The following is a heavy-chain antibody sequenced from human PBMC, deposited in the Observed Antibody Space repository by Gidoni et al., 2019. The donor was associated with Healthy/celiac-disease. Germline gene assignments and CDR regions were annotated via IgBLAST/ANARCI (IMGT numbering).Heavy chain of an antibody. CDR1: GFTFSSYS. D-gene: IGHD2-2*01. CDR3: AREVGYCSSTSCYGVGGGYYYMDV. Sequence: EVQLVESGGGLVKPGGSLRLSCAASGFTFSSYSMNWVRQAPGKGLELVSSISSSSSYISYADSGKVRFPIYRDNAKNSLYLQMNSRRAEDTAVYYCAREVGYCSSTSCYGVGGGYYYMDVWGKGTTVTVSS. V-gene: IGHV3-21*01. J-gene: IGHJ6*03. CDR2: ISSSSSYI.